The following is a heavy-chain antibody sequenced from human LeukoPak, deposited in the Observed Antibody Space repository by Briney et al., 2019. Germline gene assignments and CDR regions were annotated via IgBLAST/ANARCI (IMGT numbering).Heavy chain of an antibody. Sequence: GGSLRLSCAASGFTFSSSGMHWVRQAPGKGLEWVAFIRYGGSHKYYADSVKGRFTISRDNSKSTLFLQMNSLRAEDTAVYYCAKEASRGSSFAYTPIEKPYYLDYWGQGTLVTVSS. J-gene: IGHJ4*02. CDR1: GFTFSSSG. CDR3: AKEASRGSSFAYTPIEKPYYLDY. D-gene: IGHD5-18*01. CDR2: IRYGGSHK. V-gene: IGHV3-30*02.